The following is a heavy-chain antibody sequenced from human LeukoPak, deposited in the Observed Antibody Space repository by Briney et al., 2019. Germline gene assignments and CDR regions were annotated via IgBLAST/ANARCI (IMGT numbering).Heavy chain of an antibody. CDR2: INPSGGST. D-gene: IGHD2-2*01. Sequence: ASVKVSCKASGYTFTSYAMNWVRQAPGQGLEWMGIINPSGGSTSYAQKFQGRVTMTRGTSTSTVYMELSSLRSEDTAVYYCARDQSTLSCGSGTSCHDGFDYWGQGTLVTVSS. CDR1: GYTFTSYA. CDR3: ARDQSTLSCGSGTSCHDGFDY. J-gene: IGHJ4*02. V-gene: IGHV1-46*01.